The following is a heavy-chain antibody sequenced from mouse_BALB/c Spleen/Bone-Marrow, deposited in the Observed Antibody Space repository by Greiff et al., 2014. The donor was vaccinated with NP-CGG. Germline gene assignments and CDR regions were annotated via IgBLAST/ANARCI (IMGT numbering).Heavy chain of an antibody. V-gene: IGHV5-6-3*01. CDR2: INSNGGFT. CDR3: SRGVDYSFWFAY. D-gene: IGHD2-4*01. CDR1: GFTFSSFG. Sequence: EVKLVESGGGLVQPGGSLKLSCAASGFTFSSFGMSWVRQTPDKRLELVANINSNGGFTYYADSVKGRFTISRDNAMNTLYLQMRSLKSEDTAIYYCSRGVDYSFWFAYWGQGTLVTVSA. J-gene: IGHJ3*01.